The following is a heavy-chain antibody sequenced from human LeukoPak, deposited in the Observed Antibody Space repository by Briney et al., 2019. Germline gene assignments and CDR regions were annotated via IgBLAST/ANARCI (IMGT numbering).Heavy chain of an antibody. D-gene: IGHD3-10*01. CDR3: ARHRYYYRSGSYYGAPYYMDV. V-gene: IGHV4-34*01. J-gene: IGHJ6*03. Sequence: SETLSLTCAVYGGSFSGYYWSWIRQPPGKGLEWIGEINHSGSTYYNPSLKSRVTISVDTSKHQFSLKLSSVTAADTAVYYCARHRYYYRSGSYYGAPYYMDVWGKGTTVTISS. CDR1: GGSFSGYY. CDR2: INHSGST.